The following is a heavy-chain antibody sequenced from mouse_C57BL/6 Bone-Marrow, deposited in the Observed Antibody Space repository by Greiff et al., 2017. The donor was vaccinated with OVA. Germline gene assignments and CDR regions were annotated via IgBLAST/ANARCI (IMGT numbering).Heavy chain of an antibody. CDR3: ASWGAYAMDY. CDR2: IHPNSGST. CDR1: GYTFTSYW. V-gene: IGHV1-64*01. J-gene: IGHJ4*01. Sequence: VQLQQPGAELVKPGASVKLSCKASGYTFTSYWMHWVKQRPGQGLEWIGMIHPNSGSTNYNEKFTSKATLTVDKSSSTAYMQLSSLTSEDSAVYYCASWGAYAMDYWGQGTSVTVSS.